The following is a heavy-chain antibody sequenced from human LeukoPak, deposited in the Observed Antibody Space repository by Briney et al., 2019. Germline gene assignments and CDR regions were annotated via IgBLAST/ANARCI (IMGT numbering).Heavy chain of an antibody. CDR3: ARGAFYSSGWYENY. CDR2: INWNAGST. CDR1: GFTFDDYG. D-gene: IGHD6-19*01. Sequence: GGSLRLSCAASGFTFDDYGMSWVRHAPGKGLEWVSGINWNAGSTKYADSVKGRFTISRDNAKNSLYLQMNSLRAEDTALYYCARGAFYSSGWYENYWGQGTLVTVSS. J-gene: IGHJ4*02. V-gene: IGHV3-20*04.